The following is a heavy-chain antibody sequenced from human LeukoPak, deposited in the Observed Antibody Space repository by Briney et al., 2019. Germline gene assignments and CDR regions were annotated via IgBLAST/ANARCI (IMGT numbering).Heavy chain of an antibody. J-gene: IGHJ4*02. Sequence: GRSLRLSCAASGFTFSSYGMHWVRQAPGKGLEWVAVISYDGSNKYYADSVKGRFTISRDNSKNTLYLRMNSLRAEDTAVYYCAKALGITTVVTLHYWGQGTLVTVSS. CDR1: GFTFSSYG. D-gene: IGHD4-23*01. CDR3: AKALGITTVVTLHY. V-gene: IGHV3-30*18. CDR2: ISYDGSNK.